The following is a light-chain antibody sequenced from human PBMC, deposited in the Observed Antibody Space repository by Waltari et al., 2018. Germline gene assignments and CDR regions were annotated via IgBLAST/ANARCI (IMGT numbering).Light chain of an antibody. CDR3: ATWDDSLKGVV. Sequence: QSVVTQPPSASETLGQRVPIYSRGSNPNIGRHNVTGYQQHPATTPKLLIYNNNQRPSGVPDRVSGSKSGTSASLAISGLQSEDEADYFCATWDDSLKGVVFGGGTKLTVL. V-gene: IGLV1-44*01. CDR1: NPNIGRHN. CDR2: NNN. J-gene: IGLJ3*02.